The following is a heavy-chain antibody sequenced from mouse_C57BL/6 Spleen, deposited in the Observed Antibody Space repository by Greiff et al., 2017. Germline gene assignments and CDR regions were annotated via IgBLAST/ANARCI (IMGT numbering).Heavy chain of an antibody. CDR3: ARRGSSEYAMDY. CDR2: IYPGSGNT. D-gene: IGHD3-2*02. Sequence: VQLQQSGAELVRPGASVKLSCKASGYTFTDYYINWVKQRPGQGLEWIARIYPGSGNTYYNEKFKGKATLTAEKSSSTAYMQLSSLTSEDSAVYFCARRGSSEYAMDYWGQGTSVTVSS. J-gene: IGHJ4*01. CDR1: GYTFTDYY. V-gene: IGHV1-76*01.